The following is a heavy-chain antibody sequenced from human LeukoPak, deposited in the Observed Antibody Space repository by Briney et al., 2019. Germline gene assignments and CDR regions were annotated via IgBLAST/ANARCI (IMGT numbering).Heavy chain of an antibody. D-gene: IGHD2-15*01. Sequence: ASVKASCKASGYTFTAYYLHWVRQAPGQRLEWMGWINPNTGDTESAQNFQGRVTMTRDTTISTAYLELTTLTSDDTAVYYCASYPRYVSTPPFDYWGQGTLVTVSS. J-gene: IGHJ4*02. V-gene: IGHV1-2*02. CDR1: GYTFTAYY. CDR3: ASYPRYVSTPPFDY. CDR2: INPNTGDT.